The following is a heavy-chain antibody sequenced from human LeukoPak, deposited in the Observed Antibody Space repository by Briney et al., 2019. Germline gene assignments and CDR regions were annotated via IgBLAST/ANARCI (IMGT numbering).Heavy chain of an antibody. CDR3: TRYTDYYYGMDV. Sequence: SETLSLTCSLSGRSISSQYWSWIRHPPGKGLEWIGHIYHSGSTKYNPALKSRVTISIDTTKEQFSLKLSSVTAADTAVYYCTRYTDYYYGMDVWGQGTTVTVSS. CDR1: GRSISSQY. CDR2: IYHSGST. J-gene: IGHJ6*02. D-gene: IGHD5-18*01. V-gene: IGHV4-59*08.